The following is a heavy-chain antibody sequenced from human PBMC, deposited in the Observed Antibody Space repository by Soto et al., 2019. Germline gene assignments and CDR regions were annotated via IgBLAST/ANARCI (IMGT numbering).Heavy chain of an antibody. J-gene: IGHJ4*02. D-gene: IGHD6-6*01. CDR3: ARSRLGRYIAARLSDFDY. V-gene: IGHV4-59*01. Sequence: PSETLSLTCTVSGGSISIYYWSWIRQPPGKGLEWIGYIYYSGSTNYNPSLKSRVTISVDTSKNQFSLKLSSVTAADTAVYYCARSRLGRYIAARLSDFDYWGQGTLVTVSS. CDR1: GGSISIYY. CDR2: IYYSGST.